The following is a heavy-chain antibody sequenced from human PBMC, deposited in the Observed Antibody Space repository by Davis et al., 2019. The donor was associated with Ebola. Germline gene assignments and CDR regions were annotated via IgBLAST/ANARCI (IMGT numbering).Heavy chain of an antibody. V-gene: IGHV4-61*09. CDR1: GGSISSGSYY. Sequence: PSETLSLTCTVSGGSISSGSYYWSWIRQPAGKGLEWIGHIYTSGSTNYNPSLKSRVTISVDASKNQFSLKLSSVTAADTAVYYCARGMRALSSSWYVDYYYGMDVWGQGTTVTVSS. CDR2: IYTSGST. J-gene: IGHJ6*02. D-gene: IGHD6-13*01. CDR3: ARGMRALSSSWYVDYYYGMDV.